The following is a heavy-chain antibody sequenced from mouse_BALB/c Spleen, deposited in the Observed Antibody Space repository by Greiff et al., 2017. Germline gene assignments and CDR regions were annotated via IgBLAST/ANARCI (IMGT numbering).Heavy chain of an antibody. D-gene: IGHD2-4*01. CDR2: ISDGGSYT. J-gene: IGHJ4*01. CDR1: GFTFSDYY. CDR3: ARGDYDECYYAMDY. Sequence: EVQLVESGGGLVKPGGSLKLSCAASGFTFSDYYMYWVRQTPEKRLEWVATISDGGSYTYYPDSVKGRFTISRDNAKTNLYLQMSSLKSEDTAMYYCARGDYDECYYAMDYWGQGTSVTVSS. V-gene: IGHV5-4*02.